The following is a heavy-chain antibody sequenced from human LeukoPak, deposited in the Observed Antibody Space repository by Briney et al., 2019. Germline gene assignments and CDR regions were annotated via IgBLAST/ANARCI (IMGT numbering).Heavy chain of an antibody. CDR1: GFSFSNYA. D-gene: IGHD3-3*02. Sequence: PGGSLRLSCEASGFSFSNYAMSWVRQGPGKGLEWVSVISSSGGTTKYADSVKGRFTISRDNSQNTLYLHLNSLRVEDTAIYYCAKDYYPLWSGYHQGYPLDYWGQGTLVTVSS. CDR3: AKDYYPLWSGYHQGYPLDY. CDR2: ISSSGGTT. J-gene: IGHJ4*02. V-gene: IGHV3-23*01.